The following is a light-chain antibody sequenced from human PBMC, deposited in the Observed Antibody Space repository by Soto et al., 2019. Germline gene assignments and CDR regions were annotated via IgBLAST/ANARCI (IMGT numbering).Light chain of an antibody. CDR1: QSIVTY. J-gene: IGKJ1*01. CDR2: GAS. CDR3: QESFFTLGT. Sequence: QMTQSPSSLSASVGDRVTITCRASQSIVTYLNWYQQTPGKAPKLLIFGASNLHIGVPSRFSGSGSGTEFTLTINNLQREDFATYYCQESFFTLGTFGRGTKVDIK. V-gene: IGKV1-39*01.